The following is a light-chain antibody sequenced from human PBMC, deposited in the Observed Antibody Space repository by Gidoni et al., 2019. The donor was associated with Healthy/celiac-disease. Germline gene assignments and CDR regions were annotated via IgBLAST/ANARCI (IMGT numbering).Light chain of an antibody. CDR1: QSVSSSY. CDR3: QQYGSSLLT. CDR2: GAS. V-gene: IGKV3-20*01. J-gene: IGKJ4*01. Sequence: EIVLTQSPGTLSLSPGERATLSCRASQSVSSSYLAWYQQKPGQAPRLLIYGASSRATGLPDRFSGSGSETDFTLTISRLEPEDFAVYYCQQYGSSLLTFGGGTKVEIK.